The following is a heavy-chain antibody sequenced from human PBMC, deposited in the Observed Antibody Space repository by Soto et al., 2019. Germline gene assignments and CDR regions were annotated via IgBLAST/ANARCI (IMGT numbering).Heavy chain of an antibody. CDR1: GFTFSTYG. CDR3: AREESQCFSGRCYSVY. CDR2: IQYDGSNK. V-gene: IGHV3-33*05. D-gene: IGHD2-15*01. Sequence: GGSLRLSCAASGFTFSTYGMHWVRQAPGKGLEWVAAIQYDGSNKYSADSVKGRFTISRDQSKNTLYLQMNSLRAEDTAVYYCAREESQCFSGRCYSVYWGQGTLVTVSS. J-gene: IGHJ1*01.